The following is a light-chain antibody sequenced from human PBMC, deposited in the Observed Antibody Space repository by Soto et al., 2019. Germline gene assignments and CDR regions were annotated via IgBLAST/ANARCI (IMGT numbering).Light chain of an antibody. Sequence: EIVLTQSPDTLPLSPGERATLSCRASQSVRSNYLAWYQQKPGQAPRFLIYDASSRATGIPDRFSGSGSGTDFTLTISRLEPEDFAVYYCQQYGSSPLTFGGGTKVDIK. CDR2: DAS. CDR1: QSVRSNY. CDR3: QQYGSSPLT. V-gene: IGKV3-20*01. J-gene: IGKJ4*01.